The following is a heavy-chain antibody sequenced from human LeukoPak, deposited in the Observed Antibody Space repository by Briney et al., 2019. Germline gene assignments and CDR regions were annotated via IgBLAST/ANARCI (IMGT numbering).Heavy chain of an antibody. CDR3: ASSYYGSGSLLNFDY. D-gene: IGHD3-10*01. J-gene: IGHJ4*02. Sequence: GASVKVSCKASGGTFSSYAISWVRQAPGQGLEWMGRIIPILGIANYAQKFQGRVTITADKSTSTAYMGLSSLRSEDTAVYYCASSYYGSGSLLNFDYWGQGTLVTVSS. V-gene: IGHV1-69*04. CDR1: GGTFSSYA. CDR2: IIPILGIA.